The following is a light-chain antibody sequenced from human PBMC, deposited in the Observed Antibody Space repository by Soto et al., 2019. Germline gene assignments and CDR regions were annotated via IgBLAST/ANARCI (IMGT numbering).Light chain of an antibody. CDR3: AAWYDSLNGPV. CDR1: SSNIGNNA. V-gene: IGLV1-36*01. Sequence: QPVLTQPPSVSEAPRQRVTISCSGSSSNIGNNAVNWYQQLPGKAPKLLIYYDDLLPSGVSDRFSGSKSGTSASLAISGLQSEDEADYYCAAWYDSLNGPVCGGGTKLTVL. CDR2: YDD. J-gene: IGLJ2*01.